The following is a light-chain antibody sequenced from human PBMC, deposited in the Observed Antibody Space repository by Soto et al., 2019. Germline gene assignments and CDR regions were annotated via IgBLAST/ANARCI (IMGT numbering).Light chain of an antibody. CDR3: SSYTSSSTVWV. Sequence: QSALTQPASVSGSPGQSITISCTGTSSDVGGYNYVSWYQQHPGKAPKLMIYDVSNRPSGVSNRFSGSKSGNTASLTISGLQAEDEADYYCSSYTSSSTVWVFGGGTKVPS. V-gene: IGLV2-14*01. CDR1: SSDVGGYNY. CDR2: DVS. J-gene: IGLJ2*01.